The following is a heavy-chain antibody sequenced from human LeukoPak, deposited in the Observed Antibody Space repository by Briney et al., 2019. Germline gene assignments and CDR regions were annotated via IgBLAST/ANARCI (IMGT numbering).Heavy chain of an antibody. D-gene: IGHD3-3*01. CDR3: TRADDQDFDH. J-gene: IGHJ4*02. Sequence: ASVKVSCKASGFTFSNSFIHWVRQGPGQGLEWMGITDSGAGNASYAQKFQGRLTLTRDTSTSTVYMQLSSLTSDDTALYFCTRADDQDFDHWGQGTLVIVSS. V-gene: IGHV1-46*01. CDR2: TDSGAGNA. CDR1: GFTFSNSF.